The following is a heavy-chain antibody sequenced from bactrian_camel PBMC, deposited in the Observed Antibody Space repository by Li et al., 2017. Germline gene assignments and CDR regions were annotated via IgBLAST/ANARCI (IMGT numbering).Heavy chain of an antibody. Sequence: HVQLVESGGGSEQAGGSLRLSCEVIGLVDSPRCMGWFRQATGEERERVATIDSVGFTTYGDAVRGRFTISKDNDKTVYLEMNNLQPEDTAMYYCARKRRFGSCIDDMTAGDYWGQGTQVTVS. V-gene: IGHV3S53*01. D-gene: IGHD5*01. CDR1: GLVDSPRC. CDR2: IDSVGFT. J-gene: IGHJ4*01. CDR3: ARKRRFGSCIDDMTAGDY.